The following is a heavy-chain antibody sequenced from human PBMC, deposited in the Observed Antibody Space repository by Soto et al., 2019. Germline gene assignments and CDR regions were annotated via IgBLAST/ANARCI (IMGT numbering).Heavy chain of an antibody. CDR3: AKLTYPSDSTGYYYERVSGWIDA. D-gene: IGHD3-22*01. CDR2: ISASGGTA. CDR1: GFMFSSYA. Sequence: EVQLLESGGGLIQPGGSLRLSCAASGFMFSSYAMSWVRQAPGKGLEWVSSISASGGTANLADSVEGRCTSSRDNSKSTLYLKMNSLRAEDTAVYDCAKLTYPSDSTGYYYERVSGWIDAWGQGTLVTVSS. J-gene: IGHJ5*02. V-gene: IGHV3-23*01.